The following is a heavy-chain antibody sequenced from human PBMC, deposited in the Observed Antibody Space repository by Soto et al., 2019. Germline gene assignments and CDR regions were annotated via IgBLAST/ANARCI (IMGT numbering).Heavy chain of an antibody. D-gene: IGHD3-3*01. J-gene: IGHJ6*02. CDR2: IYYSGST. Sequence: SETLSLTCTVSGGSISSSSYYWGWIRQPPGKGLEWIGSIYYSGSTYYNPSLKSRVTISVDTSKNQFSLKLSSVTAADTAVYYCARRLFTIFGVVIISDYYGMDVWGQGTTVTVSS. CDR3: ARRLFTIFGVVIISDYYGMDV. CDR1: GGSISSSSYY. V-gene: IGHV4-39*01.